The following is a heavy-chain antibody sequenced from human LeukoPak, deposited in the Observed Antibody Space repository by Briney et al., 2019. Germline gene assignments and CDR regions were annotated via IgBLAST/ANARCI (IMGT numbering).Heavy chain of an antibody. CDR1: GFTVSSTY. CDR3: SRDHGDYSFDY. D-gene: IGHD4-17*01. J-gene: IGHJ4*02. CDR2: LYGAGST. V-gene: IGHV3-66*01. Sequence: GGSLRLSCEASGFTVSSTYMSWVRQAPGKGLEWVSVLYGAGSTYYADSVKGRFTISRDNSKNTLFLQMNSLRAEDTAVYYCSRDHGDYSFDYWGQGTLVTVSS.